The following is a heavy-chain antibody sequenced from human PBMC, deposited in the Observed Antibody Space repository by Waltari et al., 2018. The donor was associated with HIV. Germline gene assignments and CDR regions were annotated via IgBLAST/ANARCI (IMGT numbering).Heavy chain of an antibody. J-gene: IGHJ4*02. CDR2: IKQDGSEK. D-gene: IGHD2-15*01. Sequence: EVQLVESGGGLVQPGGSLRLSCAASGFTFSSYWMTWARQAPGKGLEWVANIKQDGSEKYYADSVKGRFTISRDNAKNSLYLQMNSLRAEDTAVYYCASLYCSGGSCYDYWGQGTLVTVSS. CDR3: ASLYCSGGSCYDY. V-gene: IGHV3-7*01. CDR1: GFTFSSYW.